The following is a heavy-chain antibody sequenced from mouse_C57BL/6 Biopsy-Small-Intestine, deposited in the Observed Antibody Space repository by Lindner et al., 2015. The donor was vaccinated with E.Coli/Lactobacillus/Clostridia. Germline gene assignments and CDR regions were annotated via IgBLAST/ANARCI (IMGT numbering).Heavy chain of an antibody. D-gene: IGHD2-5*01. CDR1: GYTFTNYI. CDR3: ARSYYSNYGYFDY. J-gene: IGHJ2*01. V-gene: IGHV1-14*01. Sequence: QLQESGPELVKPGASVKMSCKASGYTFTNYIIHWVKQKPGQGLEWIGYIDPYNDGAKYNEKFKGKATLTSDKSSSTVYMEVSSLTSEDSAVYYCARSYYSNYGYFDYWGLGTTLTVSS. CDR2: IDPYNDGA.